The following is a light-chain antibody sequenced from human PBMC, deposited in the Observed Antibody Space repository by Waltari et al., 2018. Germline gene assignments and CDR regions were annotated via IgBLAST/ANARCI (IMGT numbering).Light chain of an antibody. CDR2: EDD. Sequence: FLLTQPPSVSESPGKTVTLSCTRRSGNIAVSSVQWYQQRPGSAPTTVIFEDDPRPSGVPDRFSGSIDSSSNSASLTISGLTTEDEADYFCQSYDNSDHMVFGSGTRVTVL. V-gene: IGLV6-57*03. CDR1: SGNIAVSS. J-gene: IGLJ6*01. CDR3: QSYDNSDHMV.